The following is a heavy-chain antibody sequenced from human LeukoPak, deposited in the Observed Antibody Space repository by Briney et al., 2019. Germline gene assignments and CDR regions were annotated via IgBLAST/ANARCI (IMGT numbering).Heavy chain of an antibody. V-gene: IGHV3-7*03. CDR1: GFTFSSYW. Sequence: GGSLRLSCAASGFTFSSYWMSWVRQAPGKGLEWVANIKQDGSEKYYVDSVKGRFTISRDNSKNTLYLQMNSLRAEDTAVYYCARDSITIFGVVIRNYAFDFWGQGTMVTVSS. J-gene: IGHJ3*01. CDR2: IKQDGSEK. D-gene: IGHD3-3*01. CDR3: ARDSITIFGVVIRNYAFDF.